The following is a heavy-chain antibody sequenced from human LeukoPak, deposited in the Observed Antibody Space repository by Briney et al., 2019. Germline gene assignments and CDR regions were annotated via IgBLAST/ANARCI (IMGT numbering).Heavy chain of an antibody. D-gene: IGHD6-19*01. CDR2: INHSGST. J-gene: IGHJ4*02. CDR1: GGSFSGYY. Sequence: SETLSLTCAVYGGSFSGYYWSWIRQPPGKGLEWIGEINHSGSTNYNPSLKSRVTISVDTSKNQFSLKLSSVTAADTTVYYCARGGIAVAGPGLDYWGQGTLVTVSS. CDR3: ARGGIAVAGPGLDY. V-gene: IGHV4-34*01.